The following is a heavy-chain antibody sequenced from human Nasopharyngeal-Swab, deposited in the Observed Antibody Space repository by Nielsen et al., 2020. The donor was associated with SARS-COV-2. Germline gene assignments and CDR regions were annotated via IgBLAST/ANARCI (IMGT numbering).Heavy chain of an antibody. D-gene: IGHD2-2*02. Sequence: GESLKISCAASGFTFDDYAMHWVRQAPGKGLEWVSLISGDGGSTYYADSVKGRFTISRDNSKNSLYLQMNSLRTEDTALYYCAKDNTEKLSGAFDIWGQGTVVTVSS. CDR2: ISGDGGST. CDR1: GFTFDDYA. J-gene: IGHJ3*02. CDR3: AKDNTEKLSGAFDI. V-gene: IGHV3-43*02.